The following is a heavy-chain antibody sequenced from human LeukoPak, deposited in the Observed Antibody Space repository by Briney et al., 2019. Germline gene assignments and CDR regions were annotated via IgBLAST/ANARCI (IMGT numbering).Heavy chain of an antibody. CDR3: ARGLTGYSSSWSDY. Sequence: PGGSLRLSCAASGFTFDDYAMHWVRQAPGKGLEWVSGISWNSGSIGYADSVKGRFTISRDNAKNTLYLQMNSLRAEDTAVYYCARGLTGYSSSWSDYWGQGTLVTVSS. CDR2: ISWNSGSI. D-gene: IGHD6-13*01. CDR1: GFTFDDYA. J-gene: IGHJ4*02. V-gene: IGHV3-9*01.